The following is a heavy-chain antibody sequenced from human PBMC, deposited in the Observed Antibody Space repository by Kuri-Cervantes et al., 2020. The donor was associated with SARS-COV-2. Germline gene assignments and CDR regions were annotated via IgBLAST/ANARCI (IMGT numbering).Heavy chain of an antibody. Sequence: GSLRLSCAVYGGPFSGYYWSWIRQPPGKGLEWIGEINHRGSTNYNPSLKSRVTISVDTSKNQFSLKLSSVTAADTAVYYCARLPAVAGPQLPLDYWGQGTRVTVSS. CDR2: INHRGST. D-gene: IGHD6-13*01. J-gene: IGHJ4*02. CDR1: GGPFSGYY. V-gene: IGHV4-34*01. CDR3: ARLPAVAGPQLPLDY.